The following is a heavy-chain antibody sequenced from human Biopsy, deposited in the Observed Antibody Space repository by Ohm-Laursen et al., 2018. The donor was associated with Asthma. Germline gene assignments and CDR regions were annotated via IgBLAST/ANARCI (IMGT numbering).Heavy chain of an antibody. CDR2: ISYDGSNK. Sequence: SLRLSCAATGFTFSSYGMHWVRQAPGKGLEWVAVISYDGSNKYYADSVKGRFTIPRDNSKNTLYLQMNSLRAEDTAVYYCASQSSGPDFWSGYYYFDYWGQGTLVTVSS. J-gene: IGHJ4*02. D-gene: IGHD3-3*01. CDR1: GFTFSSYG. CDR3: ASQSSGPDFWSGYYYFDY. V-gene: IGHV3-30*03.